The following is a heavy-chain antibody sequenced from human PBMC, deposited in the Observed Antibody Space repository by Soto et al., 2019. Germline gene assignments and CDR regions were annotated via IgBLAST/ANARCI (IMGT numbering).Heavy chain of an antibody. D-gene: IGHD1-26*01. V-gene: IGHV1-69*08. Sequence: QVQLVQSGAEVKKPGSSVKVSCKASGGTFSSYTISWVRQAPGQGLEWMGRIIPILGIANYAQKFQGRVTMTEDETTRTADIELRCLRSEDAAVYSLARDPPADGTWERENWFDPWGKGTPVIVSS. CDR1: GGTFSSYT. CDR2: IIPILGIA. CDR3: ARDPPADGTWERENWFDP. J-gene: IGHJ5*02.